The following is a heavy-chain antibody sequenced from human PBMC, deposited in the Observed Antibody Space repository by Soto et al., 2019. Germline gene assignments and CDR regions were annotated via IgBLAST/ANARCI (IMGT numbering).Heavy chain of an antibody. D-gene: IGHD4-17*01. CDR1: GYTFNTYG. J-gene: IGHJ4*02. Sequence: ASVKVSCKASGYTFNTYGITWVRQAPGQGLEWMGWINPYNGNTKFAQKLQDRVTMTTATSTSTAYMELASLRSDDTAVYYCARGCIAVTTHLCYWGQGTLVTVSS. CDR2: INPYNGNT. CDR3: ARGCIAVTTHLCY. V-gene: IGHV1-18*01.